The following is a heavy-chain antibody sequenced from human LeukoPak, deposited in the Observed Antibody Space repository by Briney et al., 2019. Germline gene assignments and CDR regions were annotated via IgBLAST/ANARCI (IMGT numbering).Heavy chain of an antibody. D-gene: IGHD2-21*01. CDR1: GGSISSSSYY. Sequence: SETLSLTCTVSGGSISSSSYYWGWIRQPPGKGLEWIGSIYYSGSTYYNPSLKSRVTISVDTSKNQFSLKLSSVTAADTAVYYCAITIVVVNASRESYFDYWGQGTLVTVSS. CDR2: IYYSGST. V-gene: IGHV4-39*01. CDR3: AITIVVVNASRESYFDY. J-gene: IGHJ4*02.